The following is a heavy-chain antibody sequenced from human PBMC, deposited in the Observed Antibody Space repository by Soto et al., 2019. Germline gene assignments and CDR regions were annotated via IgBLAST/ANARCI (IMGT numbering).Heavy chain of an antibody. Sequence: PSETLSLTCAVYGGSFSGYYWSWIRQSPGKGLEWIGEINHSGSTNYNPSLKSRVTISVDTSKNQFSLNLRSVTAADTAVYYCARSVAVPGAHIDYWGQGTQVTVSS. J-gene: IGHJ4*02. D-gene: IGHD6-19*01. CDR3: ARSVAVPGAHIDY. CDR2: INHSGST. CDR1: GGSFSGYY. V-gene: IGHV4-34*01.